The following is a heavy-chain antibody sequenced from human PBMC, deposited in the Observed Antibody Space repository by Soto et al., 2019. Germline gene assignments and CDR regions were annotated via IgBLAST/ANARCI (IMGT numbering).Heavy chain of an antibody. J-gene: IGHJ4*02. Sequence: VGSLRLSWAASGFNFTNAWMKWVRQFPGKGLEWVGRIKRKSEGGVTDYGAPVRGRFTISRDDSKSMLFLHMSSLKTEDTALYYCTINLRGSLGGRIVDFDYWGQGALVTVSS. CDR1: GFNFTNAW. V-gene: IGHV3-15*01. CDR3: TINLRGSLGGRIVDFDY. D-gene: IGHD3-16*01. CDR2: IKRKSEGGVT.